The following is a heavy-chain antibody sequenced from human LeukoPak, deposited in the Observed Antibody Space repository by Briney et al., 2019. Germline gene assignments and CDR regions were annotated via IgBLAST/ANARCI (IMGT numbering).Heavy chain of an antibody. D-gene: IGHD1-26*01. V-gene: IGHV4-59*01. CDR1: GGSISSDY. CDR2: IYYSGST. CDR3: ARGGSIVGATPHDAFDI. J-gene: IGHJ3*02. Sequence: SETLSLTCTVSGGSISSDYWSWIRQPPGKGLEWIGYIYYSGSTNYNPSLKSRVAISVDTSKDQVSLRLSSVTAADTAVYDCARGGSIVGATPHDAFDIWGQGTVVTVS.